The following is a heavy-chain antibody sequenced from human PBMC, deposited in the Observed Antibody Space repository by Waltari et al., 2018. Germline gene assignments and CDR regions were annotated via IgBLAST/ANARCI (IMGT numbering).Heavy chain of an antibody. V-gene: IGHV4-39*01. Sequence: QVQLQESGPGLVKPSETLSLTCTVSGGSIDSSHNYWGWLRQPPGKGLEWIGSRYYNGSTYYNPSLKSRVTISVDTSKNQFSLNLSSVTAADTAVYYCVQLPGYWGQGTLVTVSS. CDR3: VQLPGY. CDR2: RYYNGST. D-gene: IGHD2-15*01. CDR1: GGSIDSSHNY. J-gene: IGHJ4*02.